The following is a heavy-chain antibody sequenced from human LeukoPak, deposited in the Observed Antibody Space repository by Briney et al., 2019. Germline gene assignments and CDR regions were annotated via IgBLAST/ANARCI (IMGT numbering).Heavy chain of an antibody. V-gene: IGHV3-23*01. Sequence: PGGSLRLSCAASGFTFSSYAMTWVRQAPGKGLEWVSAISGSGGSTYYADSVKGRFTISRDNSKNTLYLQMNSLRAEDTAVYYCARTSSSSRTMDVWAKGPRSPSP. CDR2: ISGSGGST. D-gene: IGHD6-13*01. CDR1: GFTFSSYA. CDR3: ARTSSSSRTMDV. J-gene: IGHJ6*03.